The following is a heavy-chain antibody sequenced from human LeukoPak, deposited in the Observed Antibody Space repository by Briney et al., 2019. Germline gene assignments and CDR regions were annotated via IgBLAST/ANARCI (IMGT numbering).Heavy chain of an antibody. CDR3: AHRLYDGSIYYPLGYY. D-gene: IGHD3-22*01. CDR1: GFSLSTSGVG. CDR2: IYWDDDK. Sequence: SGPTLVNPTQPLTLTCTFSGFSLSTSGVGVGWIRQPPVKAPEWLAIIYWDDDKRYSPSLKSRLTITKDTSKNQVVLTMTNMDPVDTATYYCAHRLYDGSIYYPLGYYWGQGTLVTVSS. V-gene: IGHV2-5*02. J-gene: IGHJ4*02.